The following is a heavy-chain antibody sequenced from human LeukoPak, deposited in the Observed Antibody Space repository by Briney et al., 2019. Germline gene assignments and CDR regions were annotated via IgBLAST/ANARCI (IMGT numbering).Heavy chain of an antibody. Sequence: GGSLRLSCAASGFTFSSYAMTWVRQAPGKGLEWVSAISGSDGSTYYADSVKGRFTISRDNSKNTLYLQMSSLRAEDTAVYYCAAEVGYYDSSGYYLPGYWGQGTLVTVSS. CDR2: ISGSDGST. CDR3: AAEVGYYDSSGYYLPGY. V-gene: IGHV3-23*01. D-gene: IGHD3-22*01. J-gene: IGHJ4*02. CDR1: GFTFSSYA.